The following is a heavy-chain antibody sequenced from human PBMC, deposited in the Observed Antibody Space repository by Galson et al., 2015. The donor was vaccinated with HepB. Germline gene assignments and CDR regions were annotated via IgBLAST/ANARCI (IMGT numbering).Heavy chain of an antibody. Sequence: SVKVSCKASGGTFSSYAISWVRQAPGQGLEWMGGIIPIFGTANYAQKFQGRVTITADESTSTAYMELSSLRSEDAAVYYCARVDSSSWYSPVYFDYWGQGTLVTVSS. CDR1: GGTFSSYA. D-gene: IGHD6-13*01. V-gene: IGHV1-69*13. CDR3: ARVDSSSWYSPVYFDY. J-gene: IGHJ4*02. CDR2: IIPIFGTA.